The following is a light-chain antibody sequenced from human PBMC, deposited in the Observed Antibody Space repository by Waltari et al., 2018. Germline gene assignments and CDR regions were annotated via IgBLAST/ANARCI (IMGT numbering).Light chain of an antibody. CDR2: GSF. CDR1: QTISNS. Sequence: DIQMTQSPPSLSASVGDRVTITCRASQTISNSLDWYQQKPGKAPKLLIYGSFILQSGVPSRFSGSGSWTDFTLTISSLQPEDFATYYCQQSSSSPITFGQGTRLEIK. CDR3: QQSSSSPIT. J-gene: IGKJ5*01. V-gene: IGKV1-39*01.